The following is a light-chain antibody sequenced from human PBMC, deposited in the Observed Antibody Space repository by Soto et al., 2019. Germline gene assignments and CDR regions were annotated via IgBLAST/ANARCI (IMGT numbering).Light chain of an antibody. V-gene: IGLV1-40*01. CDR3: QSYDSSLSALHV. CDR1: SSNIGAGYD. CDR2: GNS. Sequence: QSVLTQPPSVSGAPGQRVTISCTGSSSNIGAGYDVHWYQQLPGTAPKLLIYGNSNRPSGVPDRFSGSKSGTSASLAITGLRAEDEADYYCQSYDSSLSALHVFGTGTKLTVL. J-gene: IGLJ1*01.